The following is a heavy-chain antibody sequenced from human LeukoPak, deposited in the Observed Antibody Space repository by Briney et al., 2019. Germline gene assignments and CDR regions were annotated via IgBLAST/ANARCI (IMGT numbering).Heavy chain of an antibody. CDR2: INPSGGST. D-gene: IGHD3-3*01. CDR3: ASTISNQTYYFDY. J-gene: IGHJ4*02. V-gene: IGHV1-46*01. Sequence: SLKVSCKASGYTFTSYYIHWVRQAPAQGLEWMGIINPSGGSTSYAQKFQGRVTMTRDMSTSTVYMELSSLRSEDTAVYYCASTISNQTYYFDYWGQGTLVTVSS. CDR1: GYTFTSYY.